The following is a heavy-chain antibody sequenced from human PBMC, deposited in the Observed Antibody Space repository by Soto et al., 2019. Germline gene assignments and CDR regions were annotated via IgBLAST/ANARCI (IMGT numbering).Heavy chain of an antibody. CDR1: GYTFTSYG. J-gene: IGHJ5*02. Sequence: WASVKVSCKASGYTFTSYGISWVRQAPGQGLEWMGWISAYTINTNYAQKLQGRVTMTTDTSTSTAYMEMRSLRSDDTAVYYCARDLMPTSGVTIFGVVIIRGCFDRWGQVTLVTVAS. D-gene: IGHD3-3*01. CDR2: ISAYTINT. CDR3: ARDLMPTSGVTIFGVVIIRGCFDR. V-gene: IGHV1-18*01.